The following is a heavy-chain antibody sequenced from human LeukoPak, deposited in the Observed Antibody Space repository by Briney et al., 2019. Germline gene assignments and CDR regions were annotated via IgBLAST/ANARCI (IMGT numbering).Heavy chain of an antibody. Sequence: GASVKVSCKASGYTFTNYALHWVRQAPGQSLEWMGWTNGATGNTRFSQDFQGRLTITIDTSASTGYVELSSLRSEDTAEYYCARSPGGNARTWLDYRGQGTLVTVSS. CDR3: ARSPGGNARTWLDY. CDR2: TNGATGNT. V-gene: IGHV1-3*02. CDR1: GYTFTNYA. J-gene: IGHJ4*02. D-gene: IGHD4-23*01.